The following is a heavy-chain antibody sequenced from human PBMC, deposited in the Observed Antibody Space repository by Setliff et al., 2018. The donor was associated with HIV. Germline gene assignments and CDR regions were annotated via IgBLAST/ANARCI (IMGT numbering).Heavy chain of an antibody. J-gene: IGHJ4*02. Sequence: PSETLSLTCAVSGYSISSGFYWAWIRQSPGKGLDWIGSIHHSGTTYYNPSLRSRVTISLDVSKSQFYLRLTSVTAADTAVYFCSRDVAPPVAGDLWSGDAYWGRGTLVTVSS. D-gene: IGHD3-3*01. CDR3: SRDVAPPVAGDLWSGDAY. CDR2: IHHSGTT. CDR1: GYSISSGFY. V-gene: IGHV4-38-2*02.